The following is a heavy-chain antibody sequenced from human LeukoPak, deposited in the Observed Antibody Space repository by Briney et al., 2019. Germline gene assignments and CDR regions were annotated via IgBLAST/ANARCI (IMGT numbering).Heavy chain of an antibody. D-gene: IGHD3-3*01. CDR1: GYTFTGYY. CDR2: INPNSGGT. CDR3: ARAGSFWRRSWFDP. V-gene: IGHV1-2*02. J-gene: IGHJ5*02. Sequence: ASVKVSCKASGYTFTGYYMHWVRQAPGQGLEWMGWINPNSGGTNYAQKLQGRVTMTTDTSTSTAYMELRSLRSDDTAVYYCARAGSFWRRSWFDPWGQGTLVTVSS.